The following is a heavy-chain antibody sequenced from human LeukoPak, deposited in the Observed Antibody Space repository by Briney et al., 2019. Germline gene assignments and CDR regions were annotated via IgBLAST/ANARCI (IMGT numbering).Heavy chain of an antibody. Sequence: PGGSLRLSCAASGFTVSSNYMSWVRQAPGKGLEWVSVIYSGGSTYYADSVKGRFTISRDNSKNTLYLQMNSLRAEDTAVYCCARDPPSIAAAGHAGALDIWGQGTMVTVSS. D-gene: IGHD6-13*01. CDR3: ARDPPSIAAAGHAGALDI. J-gene: IGHJ3*02. V-gene: IGHV3-66*01. CDR2: IYSGGST. CDR1: GFTVSSNY.